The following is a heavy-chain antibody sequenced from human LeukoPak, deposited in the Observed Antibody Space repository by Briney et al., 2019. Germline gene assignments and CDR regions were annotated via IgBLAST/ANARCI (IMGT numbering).Heavy chain of an antibody. Sequence: PSETLSLTCAVYGASFSGYYWSWLRQPPGKGLEWVGEINHSGSTNYNPSLKSGVTISVDTSKNQFSLKLSSVTAADTAVYYCARGSALDYDILTGYTSWGQGTLVTVSP. CDR3: ARGSALDYDILTGYTS. CDR1: GASFSGYY. CDR2: INHSGST. V-gene: IGHV4-34*01. J-gene: IGHJ4*02. D-gene: IGHD3-9*01.